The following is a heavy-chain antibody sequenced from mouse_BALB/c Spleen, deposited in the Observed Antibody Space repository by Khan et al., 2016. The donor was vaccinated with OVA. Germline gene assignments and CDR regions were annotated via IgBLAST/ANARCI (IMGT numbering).Heavy chain of an antibody. CDR2: IYPGSDNT. CDR3: TREWAAWFPY. J-gene: IGHJ3*01. CDR1: GYIFTDYN. V-gene: IGHV1-77*01. Sequence: VQLQQSGAELARPGASVKLSCKASGYIFTDYNINWMRQRTGQGLEWIGEIYPGSDNTYYNERFKVKATLTVDKSSSTSYMHLSILTFADSAVYFCTREWAAWFPYWGQGTLVTVSA.